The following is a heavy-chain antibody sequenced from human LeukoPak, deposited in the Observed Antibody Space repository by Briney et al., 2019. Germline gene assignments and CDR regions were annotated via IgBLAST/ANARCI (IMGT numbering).Heavy chain of an antibody. J-gene: IGHJ4*02. CDR2: MSPNSGNT. D-gene: IGHD4-17*01. V-gene: IGHV1-8*01. CDR3: ARETTRRGYYDY. Sequence: GASVKVSCKASRYTFSNYDINWVRQATGQGLEWMGWMSPNSGNTGYAQKFQGRVTMTRNTSISTAYMELTSLRSEDTAVYYCARETTRRGYYDYWGQGTLVTVSS. CDR1: RYTFSNYD.